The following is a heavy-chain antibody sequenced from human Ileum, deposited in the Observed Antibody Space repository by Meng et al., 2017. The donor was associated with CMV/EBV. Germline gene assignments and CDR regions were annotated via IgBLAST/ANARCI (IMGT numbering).Heavy chain of an antibody. CDR1: GYSFTNYW. D-gene: IGHD1-26*01. CDR3: ASCRSGSSLSEAFDI. Sequence: GGSLRLSCKGSGYSFTNYWIAWVRQMPGKGLEWMGIIYPGDSDSKYSPSFQGQVSISADKSINTAYLQWNSLKASDSAIYYCASCRSGSSLSEAFDIWGQGTMVTVSS. CDR2: IYPGDSDS. J-gene: IGHJ3*02. V-gene: IGHV5-51*01.